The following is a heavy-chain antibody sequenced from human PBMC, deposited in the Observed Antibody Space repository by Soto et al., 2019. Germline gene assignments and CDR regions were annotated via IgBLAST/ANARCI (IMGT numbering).Heavy chain of an antibody. CDR1: GFTFSIYA. Sequence: LRLSCAASGFTFSIYAMSWVRQAPGKGLEWVSTMSGRVGTTFYADSVKGRFTISRDNSKNALYLRMNILRAEDTAIYYCARGSGENYYDFDYWGKGTLVTVSS. D-gene: IGHD1-26*01. CDR3: ARGSGENYYDFDY. V-gene: IGHV3-23*01. CDR2: MSGRVGTT. J-gene: IGHJ4*02.